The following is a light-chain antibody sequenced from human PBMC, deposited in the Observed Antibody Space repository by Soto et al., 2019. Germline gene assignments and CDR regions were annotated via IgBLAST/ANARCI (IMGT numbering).Light chain of an antibody. CDR3: ASWDDSLNGYV. CDR2: TNN. J-gene: IGLJ1*01. V-gene: IGLV1-44*01. CDR1: TSNIGSNN. Sequence: QSVLTQPPSASGTPGQRVTISCSGGTSNIGSNNVNWYQQLPGTAPKLLIHTNNQRPSGVPDRFSGSKSGSSASLAISGLQSEDEADYSCASWDDSLNGYVFGTGTKLTVL.